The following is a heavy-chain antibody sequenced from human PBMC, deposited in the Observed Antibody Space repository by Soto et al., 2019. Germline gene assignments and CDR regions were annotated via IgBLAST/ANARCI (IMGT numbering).Heavy chain of an antibody. CDR1: GYTFTSYA. Sequence: QVQLVQSGAEEKKPGASVKVSCKASGYTFTSYAMHWVRPAPGQRLEWMGWINAGNGNTKYSQKFQGRVTITRDTSASTDFRELSRLISEDTAVYYCAVIIAVVTALYYWGQGTLVTVSS. D-gene: IGHD2-21*02. CDR3: AVIIAVVTALYY. J-gene: IGHJ4*02. V-gene: IGHV1-3*05. CDR2: INAGNGNT.